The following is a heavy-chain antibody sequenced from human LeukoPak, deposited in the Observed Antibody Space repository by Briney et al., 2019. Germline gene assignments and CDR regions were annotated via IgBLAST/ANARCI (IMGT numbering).Heavy chain of an antibody. D-gene: IGHD3-10*01. CDR1: GGSIRSSSYY. Sequence: SETLSLTCTVSGGSIRSSSYYWGWIRQPPGKGLEWIGNIYYSGSTWNNPSLKSRVTTSVDTSKNQFSLKVTSVTAADTAVYYCARRSPYYYGYNWFDPWGQGTLVTVSS. J-gene: IGHJ5*02. CDR2: IYYSGST. V-gene: IGHV4-39*01. CDR3: ARRSPYYYGYNWFDP.